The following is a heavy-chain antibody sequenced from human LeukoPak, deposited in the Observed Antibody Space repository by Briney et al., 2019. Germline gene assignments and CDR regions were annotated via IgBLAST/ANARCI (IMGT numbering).Heavy chain of an antibody. V-gene: IGHV3-30*04. CDR3: AGDLYQYGGYE. CDR2: ISYDGSNK. D-gene: IGHD5-12*01. J-gene: IGHJ4*02. CDR1: GFIFSSYA. Sequence: GGSLRLSCAASGFIFSSYAMHWVRQAPGKGLEWVAVISYDGSNKYYADSVKGRFSISRDNAKNTLYLQMNSLRAEDTAVYYCAGDLYQYGGYEWGQGTLVTVSS.